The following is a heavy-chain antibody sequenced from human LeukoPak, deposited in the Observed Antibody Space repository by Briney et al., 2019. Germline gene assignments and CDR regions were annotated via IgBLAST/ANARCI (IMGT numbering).Heavy chain of an antibody. Sequence: GGSLRLSCAASGFTFSTYAMSWVRQAPGKGLEWVSLISDSGGRTYYADSVKGRFTISRDNSKNTVFLQMNSLRAEDTGVYYCARDGIPYSYFYYMDVWGKGTTVTVSS. CDR2: ISDSGGRT. V-gene: IGHV3-23*01. D-gene: IGHD2-15*01. CDR1: GFTFSTYA. J-gene: IGHJ6*03. CDR3: ARDGIPYSYFYYMDV.